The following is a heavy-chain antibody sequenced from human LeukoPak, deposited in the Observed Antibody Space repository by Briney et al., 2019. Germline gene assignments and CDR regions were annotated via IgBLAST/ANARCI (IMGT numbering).Heavy chain of an antibody. Sequence: PGGSLRLSCAASGFTFSSYWMSWVRQAPGKGLEWVANIKQDGSEKYYVDSVKGRFTISRDNAKNSLCLQMNSLRAEDTAVYYCARDTPTRYDFWSGALDYWGQGTLVTVSS. D-gene: IGHD3-3*01. V-gene: IGHV3-7*01. CDR1: GFTFSSYW. CDR3: ARDTPTRYDFWSGALDY. J-gene: IGHJ4*02. CDR2: IKQDGSEK.